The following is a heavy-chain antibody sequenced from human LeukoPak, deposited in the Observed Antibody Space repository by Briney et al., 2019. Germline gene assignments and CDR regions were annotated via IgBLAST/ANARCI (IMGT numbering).Heavy chain of an antibody. V-gene: IGHV3-30-3*01. J-gene: IGHJ3*02. Sequence: GGSLRLSCAASGFTFSSYAMHWVRQAPGKGLEWVAVISYDGSNKYYADSVKGRFTISRDNSKNALYLQMNSLRAEDTAVYHCARDASITMIVVVSSDAFDIWGQGTMVTVSS. D-gene: IGHD3-22*01. CDR2: ISYDGSNK. CDR3: ARDASITMIVVVSSDAFDI. CDR1: GFTFSSYA.